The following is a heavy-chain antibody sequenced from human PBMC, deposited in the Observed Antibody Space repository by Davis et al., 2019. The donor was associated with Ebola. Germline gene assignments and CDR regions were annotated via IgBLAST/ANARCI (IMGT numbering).Heavy chain of an antibody. J-gene: IGHJ6*04. V-gene: IGHV3-23*01. D-gene: IGHD3-3*01. CDR2: ISGSGDSS. CDR1: GFTLRSYA. CDR3: AKSGLSFGVVKYHYGMDV. Sequence: GESLKISCAASGFTLRSYAMNWVRQAPEKGLEWVSIISGSGDSSYYADSVKGRFTISRDNSKKTLYLQMNSLRAEDTAVYYCAKSGLSFGVVKYHYGMDVWGKGTTVTVSS.